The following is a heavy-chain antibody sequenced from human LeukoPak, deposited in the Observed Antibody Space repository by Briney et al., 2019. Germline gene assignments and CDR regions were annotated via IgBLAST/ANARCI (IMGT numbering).Heavy chain of an antibody. D-gene: IGHD6-6*01. CDR1: GDSISSHY. V-gene: IGHV4-59*11. J-gene: IGHJ3*02. Sequence: SETLSLTCTVAGDSISSHYWNWIRQPPGKGLEWIGDVFYTGSTNHNSSLKSRVTISVDTSKNQFSLKMRSVTAADTAVYYCARGGSSSSGYAFDIWGQGTMATVSS. CDR3: ARGGSSSSGYAFDI. CDR2: VFYTGST.